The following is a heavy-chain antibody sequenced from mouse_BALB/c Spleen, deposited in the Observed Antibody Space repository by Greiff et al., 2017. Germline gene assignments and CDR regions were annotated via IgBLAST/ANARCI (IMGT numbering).Heavy chain of an antibody. CDR1: GFSLTSYG. D-gene: IGHD2-14*01. V-gene: IGHV2-2*02. CDR2: IWSGGST. Sequence: QVQLKESGPGLVQPSQSLSITCTVSGFSLTSYGVHWVRQSPGKGLEWLGVIWSGGSTDYNAAFISRLSISKDNSKSQVFFKMNSLQANDTAIYYCARTREVRRAWFAYWGQGTLVTVSA. CDR3: ARTREVRRAWFAY. J-gene: IGHJ3*01.